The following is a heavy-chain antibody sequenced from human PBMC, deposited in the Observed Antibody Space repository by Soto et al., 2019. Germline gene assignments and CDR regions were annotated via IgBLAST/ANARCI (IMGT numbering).Heavy chain of an antibody. D-gene: IGHD4-17*01. Sequence: SETLSLTCTVAGGTISSYYWSWIRQPPGKGLEWIGYIYYSGSTNYNPSLKSRVTISVDTSKNQFSLKLSSVTAADTDVYYCARNYGYAFDIWGQGTMVTVSS. V-gene: IGHV4-59*08. CDR1: GGTISSYY. CDR2: IYYSGST. J-gene: IGHJ3*02. CDR3: ARNYGYAFDI.